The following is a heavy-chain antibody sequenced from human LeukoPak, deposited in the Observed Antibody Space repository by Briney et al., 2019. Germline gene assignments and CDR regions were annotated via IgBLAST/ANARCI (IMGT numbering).Heavy chain of an antibody. D-gene: IGHD5-12*01. Sequence: SLKLSCTASGYTVTRSSMQGVPQAPGQGLEWRGWINTNSGGTNYAQKFQGRVTMTRATSISTAYMELSRLRSDDTAVYYCAADIVATQNFDYWGQGTLVTVSS. CDR3: AADIVATQNFDY. V-gene: IGHV1-2*02. CDR1: GYTVTRSS. CDR2: INTNSGGT. J-gene: IGHJ4*02.